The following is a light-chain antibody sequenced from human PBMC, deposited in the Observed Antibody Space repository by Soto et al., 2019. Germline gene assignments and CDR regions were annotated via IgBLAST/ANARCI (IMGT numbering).Light chain of an antibody. CDR2: DAS. CDR3: QQYNNWPIT. V-gene: IGKV3D-15*01. CDR1: QSVSRN. Sequence: EIVMTQSPATLSVSRGEISTLWCGASQSVSRNLAWYQQKPGQAPRLLIYDASTRATGTPARFSGSGSGTKFTLSISSLQSEDFAVYYCQQYNNWPITFGQGTRLEIK. J-gene: IGKJ5*01.